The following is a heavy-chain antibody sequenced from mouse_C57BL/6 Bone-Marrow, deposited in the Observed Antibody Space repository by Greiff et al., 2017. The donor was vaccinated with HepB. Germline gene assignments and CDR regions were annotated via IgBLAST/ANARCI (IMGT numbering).Heavy chain of an antibody. CDR3: ARHYYYGSSPGIAY. D-gene: IGHD1-1*01. Sequence: VKLMESGPELVKPGASVKISCKASGYAFSSSWMNWVKQRPGKGLEWIGRIYPGDGDTNYNGKFTGKATLTADKSSSTAYIQLSSLTSEDSAVYFCARHYYYGSSPGIAYWGQGTLVTVSA. CDR1: GYAFSSSW. J-gene: IGHJ3*01. V-gene: IGHV1-82*01. CDR2: IYPGDGDT.